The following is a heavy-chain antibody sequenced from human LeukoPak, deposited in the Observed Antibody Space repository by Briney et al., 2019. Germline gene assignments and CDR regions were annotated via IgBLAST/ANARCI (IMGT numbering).Heavy chain of an antibody. D-gene: IGHD1-26*01. CDR3: ARNSRIYRRIEEDYFDY. J-gene: IGHJ4*02. CDR2: IGTTSTYI. V-gene: IGHV3-21*06. CDR1: GFTFSIYD. Sequence: GGSLRLSCAASGFTFSIYDMNWVRQAPGKGLEWVSSIGTTSTYIYYTDSVRGRFTISRDNAQNSLYLQLNSLRAEDTAVYYCARNSRIYRRIEEDYFDYWGQGTLVTVSS.